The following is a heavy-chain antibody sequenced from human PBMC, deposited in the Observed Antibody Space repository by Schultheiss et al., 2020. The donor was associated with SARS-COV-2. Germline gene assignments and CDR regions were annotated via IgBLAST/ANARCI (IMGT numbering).Heavy chain of an antibody. CDR3: AKDLGDPGGEGYYYGMDV. J-gene: IGHJ6*02. CDR1: GYTLTELS. D-gene: IGHD2-8*02. V-gene: IGHV1-24*01. Sequence: ASVKVSCKVSGYTLTELSMHWARQAPGKGLEWMGGFDPEDGETIYAQKFQGRVTMTEDTSTDTAYMELSSLRSEDTAVYYCAKDLGDPGGEGYYYGMDVWGQGTTVTVSS. CDR2: FDPEDGET.